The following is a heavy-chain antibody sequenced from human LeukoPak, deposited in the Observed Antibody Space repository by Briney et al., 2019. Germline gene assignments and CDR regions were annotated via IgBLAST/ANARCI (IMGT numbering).Heavy chain of an antibody. V-gene: IGHV4-4*07. J-gene: IGHJ5*02. CDR3: ARGAGILTGYSPPRWFDP. CDR1: GDSIINHY. Sequence: PSETLSLTCTVSGDSIINHYYNWIRQPAGKGLEWIGRIYTSGSTNYNPSLKSRVTMSVDTSKNQFSLKLSSVTAADTAVYYCARGAGILTGYSPPRWFDPWGQGTLVTVSS. CDR2: IYTSGST. D-gene: IGHD3-9*01.